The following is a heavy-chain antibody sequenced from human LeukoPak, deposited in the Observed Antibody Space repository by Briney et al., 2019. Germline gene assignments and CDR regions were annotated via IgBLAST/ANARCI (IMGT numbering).Heavy chain of an antibody. D-gene: IGHD3-16*02. CDR2: FYTGGST. CDR1: GGSISSGNYY. V-gene: IGHV4-61*02. J-gene: IGHJ4*02. Sequence: SETLSLTCTVSGGSISSGNYYWTWIRQPAGKELEWIGRFYTGGSTNYNLSLKGRVTISVDTSKNQFSLRLSSVTAADTAVYYCATTDYVWGSYRFDYWGQGTLVTVSS. CDR3: ATTDYVWGSYRFDY.